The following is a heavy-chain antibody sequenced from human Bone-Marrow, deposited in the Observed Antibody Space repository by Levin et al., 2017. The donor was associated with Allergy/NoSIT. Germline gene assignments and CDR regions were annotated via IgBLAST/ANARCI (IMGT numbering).Heavy chain of an antibody. V-gene: IGHV3-30*18. J-gene: IGHJ4*02. CDR3: TNDVDRTWSLATGFDY. CDR1: GFTLSSYG. Sequence: PGGSLRLSCAASGFTLSSYGMHWVRQAPGTGLEWVATISYDGTNEYYADSVKGRFTISKDNSKNTLFLQMHSLRIEDTAVYYCTNDVDRTWSLATGFDYWGQGTLVTVSS. CDR2: ISYDGTNE. D-gene: IGHD5-12*01.